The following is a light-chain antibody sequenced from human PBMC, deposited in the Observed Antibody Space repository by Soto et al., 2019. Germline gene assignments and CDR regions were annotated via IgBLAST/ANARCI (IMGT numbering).Light chain of an antibody. Sequence: EIVMTQSPATLSVSPGERATLSCRASQSVSSNLAWYQQKPGQAPRLLIHGASTRATGIPARFSGSGSGTEFTLTISSLQSEDFAVYYCQQYNNWPPAYTFGQATKLEIK. J-gene: IGKJ2*01. CDR2: GAS. V-gene: IGKV3-15*01. CDR1: QSVSSN. CDR3: QQYNNWPPAYT.